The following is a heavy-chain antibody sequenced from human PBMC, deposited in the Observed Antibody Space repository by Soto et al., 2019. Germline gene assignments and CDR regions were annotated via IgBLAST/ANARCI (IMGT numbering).Heavy chain of an antibody. CDR2: ISSSSSTI. CDR1: GCTFSSYS. J-gene: IGHJ3*02. Sequence: GGSLRRSCAPAGCTFSSYSMNWVRQAPGKGLEWGSYISSSSSTICYAEPVKGPSTISSDPAKNSLYLQTNRLRDEDTAVYYSARDTIDTHLVLRAFDIWGEGTLVTV. CDR3: ARDTIDTHLVLRAFDI. D-gene: IGHD3-10*01. V-gene: IGHV3-48*02.